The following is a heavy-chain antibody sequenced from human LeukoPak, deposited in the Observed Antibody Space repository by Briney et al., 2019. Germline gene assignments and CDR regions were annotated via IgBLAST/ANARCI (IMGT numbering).Heavy chain of an antibody. J-gene: IGHJ4*02. Sequence: PSETLFLTCIVSGGSISTHYWSWIRQPPGKGLEWVGYFYYSETTTYNPSLKSRVTISIDTSKNQFSLKLTSVTAADTAVYYCARGTYNYGYGDSWGQGTLVTVSS. CDR3: ARGTYNYGYGDS. CDR1: GGSISTHY. CDR2: FYYSETT. D-gene: IGHD5-18*01. V-gene: IGHV4-59*03.